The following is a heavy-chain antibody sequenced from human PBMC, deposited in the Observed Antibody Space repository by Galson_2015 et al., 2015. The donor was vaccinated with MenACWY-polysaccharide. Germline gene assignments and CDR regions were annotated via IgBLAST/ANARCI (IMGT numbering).Heavy chain of an antibody. D-gene: IGHD1-1*01. CDR3: ARASRTQQLAGLDY. CDR2: IKQDGSER. CDR1: EFTFSSFW. V-gene: IGHV3-7*01. Sequence: SLRLSCAASEFTFSSFWMAWVRQAPGKGLEWVANIKQDGSERYYVDSVQGRFTISRDNAENSLFLQMNSLRAEDTAVYYCARASRTQQLAGLDYWGQGTLVTVSS. J-gene: IGHJ4*02.